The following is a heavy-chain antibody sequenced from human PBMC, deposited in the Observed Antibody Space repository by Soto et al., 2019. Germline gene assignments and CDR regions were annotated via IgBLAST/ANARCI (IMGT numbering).Heavy chain of an antibody. Sequence: GASLRLSCAGSGCTFSTYSMNWVRQAPGKGLEWVSVISYNGSNKYYADSVKGRFTISRDNSKNTLYLQMNSLRAEDTAVYYCASEEMATRGGDYGMDVWGQGTTVTVSS. CDR1: GCTFSTYS. V-gene: IGHV3-30*03. CDR3: ASEEMATRGGDYGMDV. D-gene: IGHD5-12*01. CDR2: ISYNGSNK. J-gene: IGHJ6*02.